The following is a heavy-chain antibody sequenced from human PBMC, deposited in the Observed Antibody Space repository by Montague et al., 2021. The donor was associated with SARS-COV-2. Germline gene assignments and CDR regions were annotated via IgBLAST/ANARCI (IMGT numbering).Heavy chain of an antibody. D-gene: IGHD3-9*01. CDR1: GGSFSGYY. J-gene: IGHJ6*02. CDR2: INHSGST. Sequence: SETLSLTCAVYGGSFSGYYWSWIRQPPGKGLEWIGEINHSGSTNYNPSLKSRVTISVDTSKNQFSLKLSSVTAADTAVYYCKGPHYDIVTGPSTDVWGQGTTVTVSS. V-gene: IGHV4-34*01. CDR3: KGPHYDIVTGPSTDV.